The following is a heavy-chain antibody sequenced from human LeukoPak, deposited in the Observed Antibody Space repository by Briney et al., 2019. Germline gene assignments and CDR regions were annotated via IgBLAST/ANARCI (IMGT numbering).Heavy chain of an antibody. D-gene: IGHD2-2*01. CDR3: ARDLGYCSSTSCHNWFDP. V-gene: IGHV4-39*07. Sequence: PSETLSLTCTVSGGSISSDSYYWGWIRQSPGRGLEWIGNIFHSGATYYNPSLRSRVTIPLDTSKNQFSLRLNSVTAADTAVYYCARDLGYCSSTSCHNWFDPWGQGTLVTVSS. CDR2: IFHSGAT. CDR1: GGSISSDSYY. J-gene: IGHJ5*02.